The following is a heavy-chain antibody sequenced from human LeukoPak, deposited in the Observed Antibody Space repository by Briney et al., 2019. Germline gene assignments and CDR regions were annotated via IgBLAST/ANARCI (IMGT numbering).Heavy chain of an antibody. V-gene: IGHV3-30*18. CDR1: GFTFSNYG. CDR3: ANYGSVSYFAY. J-gene: IGHJ4*02. D-gene: IGHD3-10*01. Sequence: GGSLRLSCAASGFTFSNYGMHWVRQAPGKGLEWVALISYDGSNKYYADSVKGRCTISRDNSKNTLYLQMISLRAEDTAVYYCANYGSVSYFAYWGQGTLVTVSS. CDR2: ISYDGSNK.